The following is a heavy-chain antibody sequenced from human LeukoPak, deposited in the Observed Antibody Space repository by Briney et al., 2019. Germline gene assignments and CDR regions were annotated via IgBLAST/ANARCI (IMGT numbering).Heavy chain of an antibody. D-gene: IGHD1/OR15-1a*01. CDR3: ARNSRYSFDI. Sequence: PEGSLRLSCAASGFTFSSYAMSWVRQAPGKGLEWVSAVGGSGGSTYYADSVKGRFTISRDNSKNTLYLQMNSLRAEDTAVYYCARNSRYSFDIWGQGTMVTVSS. J-gene: IGHJ3*02. V-gene: IGHV3-23*01. CDR2: VGGSGGST. CDR1: GFTFSSYA.